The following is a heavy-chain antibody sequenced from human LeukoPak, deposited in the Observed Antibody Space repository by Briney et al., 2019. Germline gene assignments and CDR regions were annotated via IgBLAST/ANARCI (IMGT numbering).Heavy chain of an antibody. CDR2: IYYSGST. Sequence: SETLSLTCTVSGGSISSYYWSWIRQPPGKGLEWIGYIYYSGSTNYNPSLKGRVTISVDTSKNQFSLKLSSVTAADTAVYYCAREKLDSSGWYSWFDPWGQGTLVTVSS. V-gene: IGHV4-59*01. D-gene: IGHD6-19*01. CDR1: GGSISSYY. J-gene: IGHJ5*02. CDR3: AREKLDSSGWYSWFDP.